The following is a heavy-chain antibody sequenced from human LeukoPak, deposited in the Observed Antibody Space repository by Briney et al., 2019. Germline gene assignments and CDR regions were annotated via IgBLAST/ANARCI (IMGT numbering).Heavy chain of an antibody. D-gene: IGHD3-16*02. CDR2: IYTSGST. V-gene: IGHV4-61*02. CDR1: GGSISSGSYY. Sequence: SQTLSLTCTVSGGSISSGSYYWSWIRQPAGKGLEWIGRIYTSGSTNNNPSLKSRVTISVDTSKNQFSLKLSSVTAADTAVYYCATQYYDYVWGSYRHLDYWGQGTLVTVSS. J-gene: IGHJ4*02. CDR3: ATQYYDYVWGSYRHLDY.